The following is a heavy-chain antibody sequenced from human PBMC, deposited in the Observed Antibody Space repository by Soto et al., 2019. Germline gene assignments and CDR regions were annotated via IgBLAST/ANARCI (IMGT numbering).Heavy chain of an antibody. Sequence: EVRLLESGGGFVQPGASLRLSCAASGFTFSGFTFSSYAMSWVRQAPGKGLEWVSSISGSGDNTYYADSVKGRFTIPRDNSKNTLSLQLNSLRADDTAVYYCAKGRAAVAPRVRFDPWGQGTLVTGSS. J-gene: IGHJ5*02. CDR3: AKGRAAVAPRVRFDP. V-gene: IGHV3-23*01. D-gene: IGHD6-19*01. CDR1: GFTFSGFTFSSYA. CDR2: ISGSGDNT.